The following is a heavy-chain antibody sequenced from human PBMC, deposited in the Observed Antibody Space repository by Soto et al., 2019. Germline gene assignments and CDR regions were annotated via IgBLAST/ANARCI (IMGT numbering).Heavy chain of an antibody. CDR2: IDPSDSYT. J-gene: IGHJ6*02. CDR1: GYSFTRYW. Sequence: GDSLKTSCEGSGYSFTRYWMTPVRQMPGKGLEWMGRIDPSDSYTNYSPSFQGHVTISADKSISTAYLQWSSLKASDTAMYYCARLDYDFWSGYWYGMDVWGQGTTVTVSS. CDR3: ARLDYDFWSGYWYGMDV. D-gene: IGHD3-3*01. V-gene: IGHV5-10-1*01.